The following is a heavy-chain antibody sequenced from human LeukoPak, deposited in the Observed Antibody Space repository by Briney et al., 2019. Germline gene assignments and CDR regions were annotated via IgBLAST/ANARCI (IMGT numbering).Heavy chain of an antibody. Sequence: GGSLRLSCAASGFTFSSYSMNWVRQAPGKGLEWVSYISSSSSTIYYADSVKGRFTISRDNAKNSLYLQMNSLRAEDTAVYYCAKVRLGGSSGYYDLVDYWGQGTLVTVSS. CDR2: ISSSSSTI. J-gene: IGHJ4*02. V-gene: IGHV3-48*01. D-gene: IGHD3-22*01. CDR1: GFTFSSYS. CDR3: AKVRLGGSSGYYDLVDY.